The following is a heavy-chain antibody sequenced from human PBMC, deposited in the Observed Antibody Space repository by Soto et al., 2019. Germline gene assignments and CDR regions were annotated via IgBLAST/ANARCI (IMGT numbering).Heavy chain of an antibody. Sequence: QVQLVQSGAEVKKPGASVKVSCKASGYTFTSYAMHWVRQAPGQRLEWMGWTNAGNGNTKYSKKFQGRVTITRSTSASTAYMELRCLRSEDTTVEYGAGSIVVVTAADYWGQGALVTVAS. CDR1: GYTFTSYA. D-gene: IGHD2-21*02. CDR3: AGSIVVVTAADY. J-gene: IGHJ4*02. V-gene: IGHV1-3*01. CDR2: TNAGNGNT.